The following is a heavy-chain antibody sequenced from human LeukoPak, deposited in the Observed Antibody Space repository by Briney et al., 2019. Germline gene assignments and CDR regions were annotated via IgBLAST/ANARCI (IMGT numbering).Heavy chain of an antibody. CDR1: GVSFSGYY. Sequence: PSETLSLTCAVYGVSFSGYYWSWIRQPPGKGLEWIGEINHSGSTNYNPSLKSRVTISVDTSKNQFSLKLSSVTAADTAVYYCARQVTVTTPPHFDYWGQGTLVTVSS. CDR3: ARQVTVTTPPHFDY. D-gene: IGHD4-17*01. CDR2: INHSGST. J-gene: IGHJ4*02. V-gene: IGHV4-34*09.